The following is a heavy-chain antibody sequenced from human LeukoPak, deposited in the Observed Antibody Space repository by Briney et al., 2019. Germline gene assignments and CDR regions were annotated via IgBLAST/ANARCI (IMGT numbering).Heavy chain of an antibody. CDR1: GYTFTAHY. J-gene: IGHJ4*02. CDR3: ARARVVVPAASDY. D-gene: IGHD2-2*01. Sequence: ASVKVSCKASGYTFTAHYMHWVRHAPGHGLEWMGWINPHSGGTNHAQKFQGRVTMPRHTSISTAYMEPSRLTTDDTAVYYCARARVVVPAASDYSGQGTLVTASS. CDR2: INPHSGGT. V-gene: IGHV1-2*02.